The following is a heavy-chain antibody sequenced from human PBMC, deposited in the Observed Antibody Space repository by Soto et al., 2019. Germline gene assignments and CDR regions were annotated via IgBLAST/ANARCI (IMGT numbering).Heavy chain of an antibody. CDR2: ISAYKGNT. J-gene: IGHJ5*02. V-gene: IGHV1-18*01. CDR1: GYTFTSDG. CDR3: ARDVYYGGNSPIDP. Sequence: ASGKVCCKGSGYTFTSDGISWVRQAPGQGVERMGWISAYKGNTNDGQKLQGRVTMTTATSTSTAYMELRSLRSDDTAVYYCARDVYYGGNSPIDPWGQGTLVTVSS. D-gene: IGHD4-17*01.